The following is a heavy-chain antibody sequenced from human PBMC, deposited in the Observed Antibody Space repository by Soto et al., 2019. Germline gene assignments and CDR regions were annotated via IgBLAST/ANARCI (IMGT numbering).Heavy chain of an antibody. J-gene: IGHJ4*01. CDR2: ISGSGGST. CDR3: AKEPMNKWEPIIGGPDFDS. CDR1: GFTFSSYA. V-gene: IGHV3-23*01. Sequence: QPGGYPRLSFAASGFTFSSYAMSWVRQAPGKGLEWVSAISGSGGSTYYADSVKGRFTISRDNSKNTLYLQMNSLRAEDTAVYYCAKEPMNKWEPIIGGPDFDSWVHG. D-gene: IGHD1-26*01.